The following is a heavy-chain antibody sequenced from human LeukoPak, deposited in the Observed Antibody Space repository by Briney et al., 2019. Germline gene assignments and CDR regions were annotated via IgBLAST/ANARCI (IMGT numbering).Heavy chain of an antibody. CDR3: ARDTYYDSSGYSPFDY. D-gene: IGHD3-22*01. CDR1: GYTFTSYS. CDR2: ISAYNGNT. Sequence: VASVKVSCKASGYTFTSYSISWVRQAPGQGLEWMGWISAYNGNTNYAQKLQGRVTMTTDTSTSTAYMELRSLRSDDTAVYYCARDTYYDSSGYSPFDYWGQGTLVTVSS. J-gene: IGHJ4*02. V-gene: IGHV1-18*01.